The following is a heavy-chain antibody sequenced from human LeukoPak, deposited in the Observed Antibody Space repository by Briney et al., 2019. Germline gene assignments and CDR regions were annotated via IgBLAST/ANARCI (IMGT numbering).Heavy chain of an antibody. CDR2: TYYRSKWYY. V-gene: IGHV6-1*01. J-gene: IGHJ4*02. Sequence: SQTLSLTCAISGDSVSSNSAAWSWVRQSPSRGLEWLGRTYYRSKWYYDYALSVKSRITINPDTSKNQFSLQLNSVTPEDTAVYYCARGATAYFDYWGQGTLVTVSS. D-gene: IGHD5-12*01. CDR1: GDSVSSNSAA. CDR3: ARGATAYFDY.